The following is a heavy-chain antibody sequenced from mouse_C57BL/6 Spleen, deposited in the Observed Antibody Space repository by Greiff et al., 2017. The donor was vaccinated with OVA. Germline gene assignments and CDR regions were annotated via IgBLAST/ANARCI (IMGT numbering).Heavy chain of an antibody. CDR1: GYTFTSYW. CDR2: IHPNSGST. J-gene: IGHJ4*01. V-gene: IGHV1-64*01. Sequence: QVQLQQPGAELVKPGASVKLSCKASGYTFTSYWMHWVKQRPGQGLEWIGMIHPNSGSTNSNEKFKSKATLTVDKSSSTAYMQLSSLTSEDSAVYYCEREESGYTVVATPYAMDYWGQGTSVTVSA. CDR3: EREESGYTVVATPYAMDY. D-gene: IGHD1-1*01.